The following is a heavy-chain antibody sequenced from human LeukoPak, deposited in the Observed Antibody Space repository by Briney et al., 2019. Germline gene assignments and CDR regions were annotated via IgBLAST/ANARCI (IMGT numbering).Heavy chain of an antibody. J-gene: IGHJ4*01. D-gene: IGHD2-21*02. Sequence: GGSLRLPCAASGFTFSTYAMSWVRQAPGKGLEWVAVISYDGSNKYYADSVKGRFTISRDNSKNTLYLQMNSLRAEDTAVYYCAKVGTDLDFDYWGQGTLVTVSS. CDR3: AKVGTDLDFDY. V-gene: IGHV3-30*18. CDR1: GFTFSTYA. CDR2: ISYDGSNK.